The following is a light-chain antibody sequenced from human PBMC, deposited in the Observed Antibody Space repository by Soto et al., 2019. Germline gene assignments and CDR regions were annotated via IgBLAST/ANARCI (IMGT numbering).Light chain of an antibody. CDR1: SNDVGDSNS. V-gene: IGLV2-14*01. Sequence: QSVLTQPASVSGSPGQSITISCTGTSNDVGDSNSVSWYQQRPGNAPKLMIYTVSNRPSGVSNRFSASKSGNTASLTISGLQAEDEGDYYCGSYTNRNTLVFGGGTKLTVL. J-gene: IGLJ2*01. CDR3: GSYTNRNTLV. CDR2: TVS.